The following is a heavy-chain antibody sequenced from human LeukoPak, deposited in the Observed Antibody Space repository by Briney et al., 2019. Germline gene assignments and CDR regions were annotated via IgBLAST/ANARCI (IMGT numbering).Heavy chain of an antibody. CDR3: ARQDYDSSGYYYSGLVDY. CDR2: INSYGSST. D-gene: IGHD3-22*01. J-gene: IGHJ4*02. V-gene: IGHV3-74*01. Sequence: GGSLRLSCAASGFTFSSYWMHCVRQAPGKGLVCFSRINSYGSSTSYADSVKGRFPISRDNAENTLYLQMNSLRAEDTAVYYCARQDYDSSGYYYSGLVDYWGQGTLVTVSS. CDR1: GFTFSSYW.